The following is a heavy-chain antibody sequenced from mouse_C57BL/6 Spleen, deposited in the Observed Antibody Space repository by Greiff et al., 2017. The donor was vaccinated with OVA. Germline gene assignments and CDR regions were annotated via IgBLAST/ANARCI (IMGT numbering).Heavy chain of an antibody. V-gene: IGHV6-3*01. CDR1: GFTFSNYW. D-gene: IGHD3-1*01. CDR3: TGPWAPYAMDY. CDR2: IRLKSDNYAT. Sequence: DVHLVESGGGLVQPGGSMKLSCVASGFTFSNYWMNWVRQSPEKGLEWVAQIRLKSDNYATHYAESVKGRFTISRDDSKSSVYLQMNNLRAEDTGIYYCTGPWAPYAMDYWGQGTSVTVSS. J-gene: IGHJ4*01.